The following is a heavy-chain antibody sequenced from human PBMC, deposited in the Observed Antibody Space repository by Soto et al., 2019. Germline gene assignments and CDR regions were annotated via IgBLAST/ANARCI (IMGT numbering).Heavy chain of an antibody. J-gene: IGHJ4*02. CDR1: GYTFTSYG. D-gene: IGHD1-26*01. CDR2: ISAYNGNT. Sequence: XSVKVSCKASGYTFTSYGISWVGRAPGQGLEWMGWISAYNGNTNYAQKLQCRVTMTTDTSTSTAYMELRSLRSDDTAVYYFARESRIVGATRGDYWGQGTLVTVSS. CDR3: ARESRIVGATRGDY. V-gene: IGHV1-18*01.